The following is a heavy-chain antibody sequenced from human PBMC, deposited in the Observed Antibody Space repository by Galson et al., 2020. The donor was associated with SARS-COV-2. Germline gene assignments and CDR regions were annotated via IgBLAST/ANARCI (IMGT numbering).Heavy chain of an antibody. V-gene: IGHV3-30*03. J-gene: IGHJ4*02. CDR1: GFTFSSYG. CDR2: ISYDGSNK. CDR3: ARGPDYYDSSGYYRWDYFDY. Sequence: GESLKISCAASGFTFSSYGMHWVRKAPGKGLEWVAVISYDGSNKSNADSVKGRFTISRDNSKNTLYLQMNSLRAEDTAVYYCARGPDYYDSSGYYRWDYFDYWGQGTLVTVSS. D-gene: IGHD3-22*01.